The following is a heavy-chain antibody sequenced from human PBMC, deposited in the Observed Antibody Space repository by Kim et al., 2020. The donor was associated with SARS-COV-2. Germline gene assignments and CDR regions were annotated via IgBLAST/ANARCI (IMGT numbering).Heavy chain of an antibody. J-gene: IGHJ2*01. D-gene: IGHD3-22*01. CDR2: ISSSGSTI. CDR1: GFTFSSYE. Sequence: GGSLRLSCAASGFTFSSYEMNWVRQAPGKGLEWVSYISSSGSTIYYADSVKGRFTISRDNAKNSLYLQMNSLRAEDTAVYYCARPYYYDSSGYSRSYWYFDLWGRGTLVTVSS. V-gene: IGHV3-48*03. CDR3: ARPYYYDSSGYSRSYWYFDL.